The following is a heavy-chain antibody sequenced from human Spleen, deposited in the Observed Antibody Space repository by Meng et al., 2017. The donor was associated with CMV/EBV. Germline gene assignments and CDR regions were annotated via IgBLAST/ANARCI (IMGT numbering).Heavy chain of an antibody. Sequence: QITLKESGPTLVKPTQTLTLTYTFSGFSLSTSGAAVGWIRQPPGKALEWVALIYWDDDKRYSPSLTGRVSITKGASNNQVVLTMTNVDPVDSATYYCAHSGTLMLVGGGFDYWGQGTLVTVSS. CDR1: GFSLSTSGAA. CDR3: AHSGTLMLVGGGFDY. D-gene: IGHD1-26*01. CDR2: IYWDDDK. J-gene: IGHJ4*02. V-gene: IGHV2-5*02.